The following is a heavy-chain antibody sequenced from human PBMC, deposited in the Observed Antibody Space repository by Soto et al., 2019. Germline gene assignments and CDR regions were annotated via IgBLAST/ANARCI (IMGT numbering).Heavy chain of an antibody. V-gene: IGHV1-18*01. Sequence: GASVKVSCKASGYTFTSYGISWVRQAPGQGLEWMGWISAYNGNTNYAQKLQGRVTMTTDTSTSTAYMELRSLRSDDTAVYYCARDLSPRHYSSGWYDYWGQGTLVTVSS. CDR2: ISAYNGNT. CDR1: GYTFTSYG. CDR3: ARDLSPRHYSSGWYDY. D-gene: IGHD6-19*01. J-gene: IGHJ4*02.